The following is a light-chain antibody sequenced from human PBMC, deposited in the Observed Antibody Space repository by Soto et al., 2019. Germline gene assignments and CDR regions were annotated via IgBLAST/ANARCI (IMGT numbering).Light chain of an antibody. CDR2: GAS. J-gene: IGKJ1*01. V-gene: IGKV3-20*01. CDR1: QSVSSSY. Sequence: EIVLTQTPGTPSLSPGERATLSCRASQSVSSSYFAWYQQKPGQAPRLLIYGASSRATGIPDRFSGSGSGTDFTLTISRLEPEDFAVYYCQQYGSSPWTFGQGTNVEIK. CDR3: QQYGSSPWT.